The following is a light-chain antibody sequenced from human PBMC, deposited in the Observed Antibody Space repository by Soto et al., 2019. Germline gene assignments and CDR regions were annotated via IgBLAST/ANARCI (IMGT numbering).Light chain of an antibody. J-gene: IGKJ1*01. V-gene: IGKV3-15*01. CDR1: QSVSSN. CDR3: HQYNNWPPA. CDR2: GAS. Sequence: EIVMTQSPATLSLSPGERDTLSCRASQSVSSNLAGYQQKPGQAPRLLIYGASTRATGIPARFSGSGSGTDFTLTISSLQSEDFAVDYCHQYNNWPPAFGQGTKVEIK.